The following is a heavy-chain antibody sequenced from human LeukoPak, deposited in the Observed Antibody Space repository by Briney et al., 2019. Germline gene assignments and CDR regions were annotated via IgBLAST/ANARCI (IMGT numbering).Heavy chain of an antibody. V-gene: IGHV1-69*05. J-gene: IGHJ4*02. CDR2: IIPIFGTA. CDR3: ARNRDPYDSSGYYYGGY. D-gene: IGHD3-22*01. CDR1: GGTFSSYA. Sequence: SVKISCKASGGTFSSYAISWVRQAPGQGLEWMGGIIPIFGTANYAQKFQGRVTITTDESTSTAYMELSSLRSEDTAVYYCARNRDPYDSSGYYYGGYWGQGTLVTVSS.